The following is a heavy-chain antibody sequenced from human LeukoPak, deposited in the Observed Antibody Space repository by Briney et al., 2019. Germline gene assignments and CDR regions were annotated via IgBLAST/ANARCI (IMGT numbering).Heavy chain of an antibody. CDR3: AKSQQLVYVH. V-gene: IGHV3-23*01. J-gene: IGHJ4*02. D-gene: IGHD6-13*01. Sequence: GGSLRLSSAASGFTFSSYAMSWVRQAPGKGLEWVSAVSGSGGSTYYADSVKGRFTISRGNSKNTLYLQMNSLRAEDTAVYYCAKSQQLVYVHWGQGTLVTVSS. CDR2: VSGSGGST. CDR1: GFTFSSYA.